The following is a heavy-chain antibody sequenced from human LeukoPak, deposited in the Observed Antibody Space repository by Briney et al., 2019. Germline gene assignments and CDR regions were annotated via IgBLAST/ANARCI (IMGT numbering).Heavy chain of an antibody. CDR3: AKEMVLYYYGSGSPAFDD. CDR2: FRTSDRRT. J-gene: IGHJ4*02. CDR1: GFTFSSYG. V-gene: IGHV3-23*01. Sequence: TGGSLRLSCAASGFTFSSYGMSWVRQAPGKGLEWVATFRTSDRRTYYADSVKGRFTISRDNSKNTLSLEMNSLGAEDTAMYYCAKEMVLYYYGSGSPAFDDWGQGTLVTVSS. D-gene: IGHD3-10*01.